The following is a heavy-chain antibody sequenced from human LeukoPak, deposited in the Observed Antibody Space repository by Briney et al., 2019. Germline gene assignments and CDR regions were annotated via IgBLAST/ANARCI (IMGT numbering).Heavy chain of an antibody. J-gene: IGHJ3*02. CDR3: ARPVPRRDGYNPAAFDI. CDR1: GYSYNSYW. D-gene: IGHD5-24*01. V-gene: IGHV5-51*01. Sequence: GESLKISCKGSGYSYNSYWIGWVRQMPGKGLEWMGIIYLADSDARYSPSFQGQVSISADKSITTAYLQWSSLKASDTAMYYCARPVPRRDGYNPAAFDIWGQGTMVTVFS. CDR2: IYLADSDA.